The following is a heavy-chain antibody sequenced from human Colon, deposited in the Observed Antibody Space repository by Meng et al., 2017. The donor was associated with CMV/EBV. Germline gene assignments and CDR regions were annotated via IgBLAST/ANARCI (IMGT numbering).Heavy chain of an antibody. CDR1: GYSFTTYW. D-gene: IGHD4-11*01. J-gene: IGHJ4*02. Sequence: GESLKISCKGSGYSFTTYWIGWVRQAPGKGLEWVSGISGSGRSTYDADSVKGRFTVSRDNSKNTLYLQMSSLRAEDTAVYYCAKGTTLTTLDYWGQGTLVTVSS. CDR2: ISGSGRST. CDR3: AKGTTLTTLDY. V-gene: IGHV3-23*01.